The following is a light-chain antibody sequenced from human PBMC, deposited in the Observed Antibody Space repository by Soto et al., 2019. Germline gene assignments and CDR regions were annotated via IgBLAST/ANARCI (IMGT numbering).Light chain of an antibody. Sequence: EIVMTQSPATLSVSPGGRATLSCRASQNVRSNVAWYQQKPGQAPRLLIYGAFTRATGIPDRFSGSGSGTEFTLTISSLQSEDFALYYCQQYDNWPPWTFGQGTKVEIK. CDR2: GAF. CDR3: QQYDNWPPWT. CDR1: QNVRSN. V-gene: IGKV3-15*01. J-gene: IGKJ1*01.